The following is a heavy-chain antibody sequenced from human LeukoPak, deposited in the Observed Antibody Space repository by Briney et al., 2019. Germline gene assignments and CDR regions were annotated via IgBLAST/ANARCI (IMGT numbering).Heavy chain of an antibody. V-gene: IGHV3-23*01. Sequence: PGGSLRLSCAASGFTFSSYAMSWVRQAPGKGLEWVSAISGSGGSTYYADSVKGRFTISRDNSKNTLYLQMNSLRAEDTAVYYCARGSDPYYYDSSGYYSQPQDAFDIWGQGTMVTVSS. CDR3: ARGSDPYYYDSSGYYSQPQDAFDI. J-gene: IGHJ3*02. D-gene: IGHD3-22*01. CDR1: GFTFSSYA. CDR2: ISGSGGST.